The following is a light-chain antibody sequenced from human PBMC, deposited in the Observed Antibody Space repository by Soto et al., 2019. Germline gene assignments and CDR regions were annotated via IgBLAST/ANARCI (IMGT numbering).Light chain of an antibody. J-gene: IGLJ1*01. Sequence: QSVLTQPRSVSGSPGQSVTISCTGTSSDVGGYNYVSWYQQHPGKAPKLMIYDVSKRPSGVPDRFSGSKSGNTASLTISGLQAEDEADYYCQSYDSTLSARYVFGTGTKVTVL. CDR2: DVS. V-gene: IGLV2-11*01. CDR3: QSYDSTLSARYV. CDR1: SSDVGGYNY.